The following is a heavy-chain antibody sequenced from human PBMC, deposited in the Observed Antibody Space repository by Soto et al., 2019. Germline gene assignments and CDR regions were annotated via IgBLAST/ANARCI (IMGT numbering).Heavy chain of an antibody. J-gene: IGHJ6*02. V-gene: IGHV1-69*13. CDR3: AKVRYSSPMGYYYGMDV. CDR2: IIPIFGTA. CDR1: RVAFSKFI. D-gene: IGHD6-19*01. Sequence: SVKVSCKASRVAFSKFIVTWVRQAPGLGLEWVGGIIPIFGTANYAQKFQGRVTITADESTSTSYMEVNNLRSEDTAVYYCAKVRYSSPMGYYYGMDVWGQGTTVTAP.